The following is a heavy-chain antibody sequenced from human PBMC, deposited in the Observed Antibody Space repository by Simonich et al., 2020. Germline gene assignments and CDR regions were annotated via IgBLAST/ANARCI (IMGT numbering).Heavy chain of an antibody. Sequence: QVQLVESGGGVVQPGRSLRLSCAASGFTFSSYGMHWVRQAPGKGLGWVAVIWYDGRNKYYADSVKGQFTISRDNSKNTLYLQMNSLRAEDTAVYYCARAYSSSWYNWFDPWGQGTLVTVSS. CDR3: ARAYSSSWYNWFDP. CDR2: IWYDGRNK. J-gene: IGHJ5*02. CDR1: GFTFSSYG. D-gene: IGHD6-13*01. V-gene: IGHV3-33*01.